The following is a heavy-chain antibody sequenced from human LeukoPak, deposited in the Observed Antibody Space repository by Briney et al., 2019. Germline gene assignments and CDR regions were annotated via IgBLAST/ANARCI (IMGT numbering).Heavy chain of an antibody. J-gene: IGHJ3*02. Sequence: GGSLRLSCAASGFTFSSYWMSWVRQAPGKGLEWVANIKQDGSEKYYVDSVKGRFTISRDNAKNSLYLQMNSLRAEDTAVYYCARGGSQRFDAFDIWGQGTMVTVSS. CDR1: GFTFSSYW. CDR3: ARGGSQRFDAFDI. D-gene: IGHD2-15*01. CDR2: IKQDGSEK. V-gene: IGHV3-7*01.